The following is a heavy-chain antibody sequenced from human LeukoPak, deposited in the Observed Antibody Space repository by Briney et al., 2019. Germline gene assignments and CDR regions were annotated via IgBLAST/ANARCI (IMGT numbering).Heavy chain of an antibody. V-gene: IGHV1-18*01. CDR1: GYTFTSYG. D-gene: IGHD2-2*01. J-gene: IGHJ6*03. CDR2: ISAYNGNT. CDR3: ARGRCSSTSSCHYYYMDV. Sequence: GASVKVSCKASGYTFTSYGISWARQAPGQGLEWMGWISAYNGNTNYAQKLQGRVTMTTDTSTSTAYMELRSLRSDDTAVYYCARGRCSSTSSCHYYYMDVWGKGTTVTVSS.